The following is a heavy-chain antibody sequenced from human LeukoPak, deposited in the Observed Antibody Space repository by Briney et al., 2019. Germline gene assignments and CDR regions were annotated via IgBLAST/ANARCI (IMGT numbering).Heavy chain of an antibody. CDR3: ARHRYCTITCYGDY. J-gene: IGHJ4*02. CDR2: IYPSDSNT. Sequence: GESLKISCKGSGYTFTNYWIGWVRQMPGKGLEWMGIIYPSDSNTRYSPSFQGQVTISAHKSISTAYLQWSCLKASDTTRSYCARHRYCTITCYGDYWGQRTLVTVSS. CDR1: GYTFTNYW. D-gene: IGHD2-8*01. V-gene: IGHV5-51*01.